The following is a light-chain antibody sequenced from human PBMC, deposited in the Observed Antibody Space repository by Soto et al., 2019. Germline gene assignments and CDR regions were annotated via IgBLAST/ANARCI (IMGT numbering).Light chain of an antibody. J-gene: IGKJ4*01. CDR2: WAS. CDR1: QSLLYSSNNRNY. Sequence: DIVMTQSPDSLPVSLGERATINCKSSQSLLYSSNNRNYLAWYQQKSGQPPKLLIYWASSRASGVPDRFSGSGSGTDFTLTISSLQAEDVAVYYCQQYYDTPLTFGGGTKVEIK. CDR3: QQYYDTPLT. V-gene: IGKV4-1*01.